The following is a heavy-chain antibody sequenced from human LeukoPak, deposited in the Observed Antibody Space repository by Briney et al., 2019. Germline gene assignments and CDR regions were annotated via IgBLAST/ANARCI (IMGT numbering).Heavy chain of an antibody. D-gene: IGHD5-18*01. J-gene: IGHJ5*02. V-gene: IGHV4-34*01. CDR2: INHSGST. CDR1: GGSFSGYY. CDR3: ARGPRDIYSYGPRRGWFDP. Sequence: SETLSLTCAVYGGSFSGYYWSWIRQPPGKGLEWIGEINHSGSTNYNPSLKSRVTISVDTSKNQFSLKLSSVTAADTAVYYCARGPRDIYSYGPRRGWFDPWGQGTLVTVSS.